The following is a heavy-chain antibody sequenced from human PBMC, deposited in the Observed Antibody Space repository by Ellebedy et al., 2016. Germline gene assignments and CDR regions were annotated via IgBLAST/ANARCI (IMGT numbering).Heavy chain of an antibody. Sequence: ASVKVSCKASGYTFRLYGVSWVRQAPGQGLEWMGWISGDDGKTKYAQKVQDRVTLTTDTSTSTAYMELRSLRPDDTAIYFCARAERVGTTGVWGQGTLVIVSS. V-gene: IGHV1-18*01. CDR2: ISGDDGKT. CDR3: ARAERVGTTGV. J-gene: IGHJ4*02. CDR1: GYTFRLYG. D-gene: IGHD1-7*01.